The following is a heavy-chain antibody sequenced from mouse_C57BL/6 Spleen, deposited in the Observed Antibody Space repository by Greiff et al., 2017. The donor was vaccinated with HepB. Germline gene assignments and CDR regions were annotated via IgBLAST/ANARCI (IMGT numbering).Heavy chain of an antibody. J-gene: IGHJ4*01. CDR3: ARSPPVYYPVSYEAMDY. CDR2: IWWDDDK. D-gene: IGHD1-1*01. CDR1: GFSLSTFGMG. V-gene: IGHV8-8*01. Sequence: QVTLKESGPGILQPSQTLSLTCSFSGFSLSTFGMGVGWIRQPSGKGLEWLAHIWWDDDKYYNPALKSRLTISKDTSKNQVFLKIANVDTADTATYYCARSPPVYYPVSYEAMDYWGQGTSVTVSS.